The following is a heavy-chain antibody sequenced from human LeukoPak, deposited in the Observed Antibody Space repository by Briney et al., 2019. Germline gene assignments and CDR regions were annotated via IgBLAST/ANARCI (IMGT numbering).Heavy chain of an antibody. D-gene: IGHD3-10*01. CDR2: INPSGGST. J-gene: IGHJ4*02. CDR1: GYTFTSYY. CDR3: ARDEFIRRYLDY. V-gene: IGHV1-46*01. Sequence: GASVKVSCKASGYTFTSYYMHWVRQAPGQGLEWMGIINPSGGSTSYAQKFQGRATMTRDTSTSTVYMELSSLRSEDTAVYYCARDEFIRRYLDYWGQGTLVTVSS.